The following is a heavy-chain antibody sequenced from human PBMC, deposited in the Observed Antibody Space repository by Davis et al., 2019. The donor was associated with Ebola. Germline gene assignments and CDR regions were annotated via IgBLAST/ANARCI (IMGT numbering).Heavy chain of an antibody. CDR2: IIPILGIA. V-gene: IGHV1-69*04. CDR1: GGTFSSYA. Sequence: SVKVSCKASGGTFSSYAISWVRQAPGQGLEWMGRIIPILGIANYAQKFQGRVTMTRDTSTSTVYMELSSLRSEDTAVYYCARLGNYYDSNGYVDAFDIWGQGTMVTVSS. D-gene: IGHD3-22*01. CDR3: ARLGNYYDSNGYVDAFDI. J-gene: IGHJ3*02.